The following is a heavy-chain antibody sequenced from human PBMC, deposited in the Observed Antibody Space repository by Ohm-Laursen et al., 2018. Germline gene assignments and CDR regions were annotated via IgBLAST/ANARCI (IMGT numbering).Heavy chain of an antibody. CDR3: ARDRAFDI. Sequence: SLRLSCAPTGFTFSNYAISSDLQAPGKGLQWVSGISWNSGSIGYADYVKGRFTISRDNAKNSLYLQMNSLRAEDTAVYYCARDRAFDIWGQGTMVTVSS. CDR1: GFTFSNYA. CDR2: ISWNSGSI. J-gene: IGHJ3*02. V-gene: IGHV3-9*01.